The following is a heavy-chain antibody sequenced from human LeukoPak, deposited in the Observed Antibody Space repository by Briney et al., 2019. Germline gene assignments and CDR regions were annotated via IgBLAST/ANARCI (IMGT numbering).Heavy chain of an antibody. CDR1: GFTFSSYA. Sequence: GGSLRLSCAASGFTFSSYAMSWVRQAPGKGLEWVSAISGSGGSTYYADSVKGRFTISRDNSKNTLSLQMNSLRADDSAVYYCAKGGMVGTSGLFDYWGQGTLVTVSS. CDR2: ISGSGGST. D-gene: IGHD4-23*01. V-gene: IGHV3-23*01. J-gene: IGHJ4*02. CDR3: AKGGMVGTSGLFDY.